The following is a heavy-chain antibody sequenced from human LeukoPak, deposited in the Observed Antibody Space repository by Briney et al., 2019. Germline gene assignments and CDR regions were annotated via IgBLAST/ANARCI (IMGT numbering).Heavy chain of an antibody. Sequence: SGTLSLTCAVSGGSISSTNWWSWVRQPPGKGLEWIGEIYHSGSTNYNPSLKSRVTISVDKSKNQLSLKLRSVTAADTAVYYCASADSSGWYNWFDPWGQGTLVTVSS. CDR2: IYHSGST. CDR1: GGSISSTNW. V-gene: IGHV4-4*02. J-gene: IGHJ5*02. D-gene: IGHD6-19*01. CDR3: ASADSSGWYNWFDP.